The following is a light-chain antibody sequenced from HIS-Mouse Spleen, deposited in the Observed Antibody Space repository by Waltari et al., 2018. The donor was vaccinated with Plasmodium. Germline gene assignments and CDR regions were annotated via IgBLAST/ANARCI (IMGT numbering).Light chain of an antibody. CDR1: ALPKQY. CDR2: NDR. Sequence: SYELTQPPSVSVSPGQTARITCSGDALPKQYAYWYQQKPGQAPVLVIYNDRERPSGSPERFPGSSSGTTVTLTISGVQAEDEADYYCQSADSSGTWVFGGGTKLTVL. V-gene: IGLV3-25*03. J-gene: IGLJ3*02. CDR3: QSADSSGTWV.